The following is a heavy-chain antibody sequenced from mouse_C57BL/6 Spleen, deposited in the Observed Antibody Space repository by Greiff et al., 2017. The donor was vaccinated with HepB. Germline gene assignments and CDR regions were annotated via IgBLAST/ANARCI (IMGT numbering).Heavy chain of an antibody. CDR3: ADGYSGFDY. Sequence: EVQRVESGAELVKPGASVKLSCTASGFNIKDYYMHWVKQRTEQGLEWIGRIDPEDGETKYAPKFQGKATITANTYSNTAYLQLSSLPSEYTAVYYCADGYSGFDYWGQGTTLTVSS. CDR1: GFNIKDYY. D-gene: IGHD2-3*01. CDR2: IDPEDGET. V-gene: IGHV14-2*01. J-gene: IGHJ2*01.